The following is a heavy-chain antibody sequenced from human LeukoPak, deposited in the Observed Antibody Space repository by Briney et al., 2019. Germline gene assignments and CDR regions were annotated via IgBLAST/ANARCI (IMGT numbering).Heavy chain of an antibody. D-gene: IGHD1-7*01. J-gene: IGHJ5*02. CDR3: AKGDNWSYVDWFDP. CDR2: ISGSGGST. V-gene: IGHV3-23*01. Sequence: GGSLRLSCAASGFTFSDYYMSWIRQAPGKGLEWVSAISGSGGSTYYADSVKGRFTISRDNSKNTLYLQMNSLRAEDTAVYYCAKGDNWSYVDWFDPWGQGTLVTVSS. CDR1: GFTFSDYY.